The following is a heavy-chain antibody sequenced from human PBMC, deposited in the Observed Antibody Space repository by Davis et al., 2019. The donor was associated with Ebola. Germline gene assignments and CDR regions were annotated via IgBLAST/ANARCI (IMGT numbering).Heavy chain of an antibody. CDR1: GGTFSSYA. CDR3: ARDKARITIFGVVQYYYYGMDV. V-gene: IGHV1-18*01. J-gene: IGHJ6*02. D-gene: IGHD3-3*01. Sequence: AASVKVSCKASGGTFSSYAISWVRQAPGQGLEWMGWISAYNGNTNYAQKLQGRVTMTTDTSTSTAYMELRSLRSDDTAVYYCARDKARITIFGVVQYYYYGMDVWGQGTTVTVSS. CDR2: ISAYNGNT.